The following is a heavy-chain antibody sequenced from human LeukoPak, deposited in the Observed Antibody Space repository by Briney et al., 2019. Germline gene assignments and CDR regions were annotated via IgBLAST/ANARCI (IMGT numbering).Heavy chain of an antibody. D-gene: IGHD5-12*01. CDR2: IYHSGST. J-gene: IGHJ4*02. V-gene: IGHV4-38-2*02. CDR3: ARGPDIVATNAFDY. CDR1: GYSISSGYY. Sequence: SETLSLTCTVSGYSISSGYYWGWIRQPPGKGLEWIGSIYHSGSTYYNPSLKSRVTISVDTSKNQFSLKLSSVTAADTAVYYCARGPDIVATNAFDYWGQGTLVTVSS.